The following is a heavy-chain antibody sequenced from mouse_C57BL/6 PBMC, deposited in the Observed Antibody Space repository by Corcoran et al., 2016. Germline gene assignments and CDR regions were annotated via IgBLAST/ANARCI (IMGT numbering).Heavy chain of an antibody. CDR2: IFPGSGST. D-gene: IGHD2-2*01. CDR3: SRAIYYGYDTAYAMDY. CDR1: GYTFTDYY. J-gene: IGHJ4*01. Sequence: QVQLQQSGPELVKPGASVKISCKASGYTFTDYYINWVKQRPGQGLEWIGWIFPGSGSTYYNEKFKGKATLTVDKSSSTAYMLRISLTSEDYSVYFCSRAIYYGYDTAYAMDYWGQGTSVTVSS. V-gene: IGHV1-75*01.